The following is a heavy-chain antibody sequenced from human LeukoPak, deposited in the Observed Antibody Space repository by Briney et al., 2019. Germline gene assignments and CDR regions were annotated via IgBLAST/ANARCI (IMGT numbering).Heavy chain of an antibody. CDR2: LTPSGST. Sequence: PGGSLRLSCAASGFTFSSYAMSWIRQSPERGLEWIGYLTPSGSTNYKPSLKSRVTISVDTSKNQFSLKLSSVIAADTALYYCVKIKPGGASFDYWGQGTLVTVSS. CDR3: VKIKPGGASFDY. J-gene: IGHJ4*02. CDR1: GFTFSSYA. V-gene: IGHV4-59*03. D-gene: IGHD1-26*01.